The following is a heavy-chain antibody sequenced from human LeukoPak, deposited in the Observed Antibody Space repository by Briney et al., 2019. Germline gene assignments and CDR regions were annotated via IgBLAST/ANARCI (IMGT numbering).Heavy chain of an antibody. CDR1: GFTFSSYW. CDR2: IKQDGSEK. V-gene: IGHV3-7*01. CDR3: ARGVSSCRSGFCWYFDL. J-gene: IGHJ2*01. D-gene: IGHD6-13*01. Sequence: GGSLRLSCAASGFTFSSYWMSWVRQAPGKGLEWVANIKQDGSEKYYVDSVKGRFTISRDNAKNSLYLQMNSLRAEDTAVYYCARGVSSCRSGFCWYFDLWGRGTLVTVSS.